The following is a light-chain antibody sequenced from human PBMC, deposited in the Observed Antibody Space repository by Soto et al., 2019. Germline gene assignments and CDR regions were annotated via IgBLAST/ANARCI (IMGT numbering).Light chain of an antibody. V-gene: IGKV1-12*01. Sequence: DIQMTQSPSSVSASVGDRVSITCRASQGISNWLAWYQQKPGRAPKLLIYTGSSLQSGVPSRFSGTASWTDFTLTISSLQPEDVATYYCQQANSFPLTFGGGTKVEIK. CDR2: TGS. J-gene: IGKJ4*01. CDR1: QGISNW. CDR3: QQANSFPLT.